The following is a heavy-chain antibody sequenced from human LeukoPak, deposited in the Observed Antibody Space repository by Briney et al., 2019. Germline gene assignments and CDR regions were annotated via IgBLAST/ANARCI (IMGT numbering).Heavy chain of an antibody. CDR3: ARSGRGGAFDI. J-gene: IGHJ3*02. V-gene: IGHV3-7*01. Sequence: PGGTLRLSCAASGFTFSSYWMSWVRQAPGKGLEWVANIKKDGSEKYYVDSVKGRFTISGDNAKNTLYLQMNSLRADDTAVYYCARSGRGGAFDIWGQGTMVTVSS. CDR2: IKKDGSEK. D-gene: IGHD1-26*01. CDR1: GFTFSSYW.